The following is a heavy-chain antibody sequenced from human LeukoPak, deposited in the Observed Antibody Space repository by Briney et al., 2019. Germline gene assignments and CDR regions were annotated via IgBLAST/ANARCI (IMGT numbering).Heavy chain of an antibody. D-gene: IGHD2-15*01. CDR1: GFTVSSNY. J-gene: IGHJ3*02. CDR2: IYSGGSA. V-gene: IGHV3-53*01. CDR3: ARGYCSGSTCYLAFDI. Sequence: GGSLRLSCAASGFTVSSNYMSWVRQAPGKGLEWVSVIYSGGSAYYADSVKGRFTISRDNSKNTLYLQMNSLRAEDTAVYYCARGYCSGSTCYLAFDIWGQGTMVTVSS.